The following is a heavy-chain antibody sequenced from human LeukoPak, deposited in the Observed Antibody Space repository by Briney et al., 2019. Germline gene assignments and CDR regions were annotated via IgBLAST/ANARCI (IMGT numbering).Heavy chain of an antibody. CDR2: IIPIFGSA. CDR1: GDTFNSYG. Sequence: ASVKVSCKASGDTFNSYGISWVRQAPGQGLEWMGGIIPIFGSANYAQKLQGRVTITTDQSTSTAYMELSSLRSEDTAVYYCARVRPTNLNWFDPWGQGTLVTVSS. CDR3: ARVRPTNLNWFDP. V-gene: IGHV1-69*05. J-gene: IGHJ5*02. D-gene: IGHD1-1*01.